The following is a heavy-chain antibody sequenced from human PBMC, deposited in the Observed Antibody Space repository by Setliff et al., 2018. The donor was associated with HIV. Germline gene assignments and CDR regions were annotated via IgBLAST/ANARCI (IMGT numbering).Heavy chain of an antibody. J-gene: IGHJ5*02. V-gene: IGHV1-69*10. Sequence: SVKVSCKASGYTFTGYYMHWVRQAPGQGLEWMGGIIAILGIPSYAQKFQGRVTITADKSTNTAYMELRSLGSDDTAVYYCARDLRTIVWYTSSWYEDWFDPWGQGTLVTVSS. D-gene: IGHD6-13*01. CDR3: ARDLRTIVWYTSSWYEDWFDP. CDR2: IIAILGIP. CDR1: GYTFTGYY.